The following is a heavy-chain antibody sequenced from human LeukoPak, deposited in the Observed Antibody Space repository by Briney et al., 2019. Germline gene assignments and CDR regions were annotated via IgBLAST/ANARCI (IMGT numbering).Heavy chain of an antibody. V-gene: IGHV1-8*01. J-gene: IGHJ1*01. Sequence: ASVKVSCKASGHPFTSYAINWVGQAAGQGLEWMGWMNTNSGNTGYAQKFQGRVTITRNTSISTAYMELSSLRSEDTAVYYCASGAGIDSRGQGTLVTVSS. CDR2: MNTNSGNT. CDR1: GHPFTSYA. CDR3: ASGAGIDS. D-gene: IGHD3-9*01.